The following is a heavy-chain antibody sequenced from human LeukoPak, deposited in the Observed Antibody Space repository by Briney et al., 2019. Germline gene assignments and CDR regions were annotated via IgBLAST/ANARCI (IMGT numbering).Heavy chain of an antibody. Sequence: SETLSLTCTVPGGSISSYYWSWIRQPAGKGLEWIGRIYTSGSTNYNPSLTSRVTMSVDTSKNQFPLKLSSLTAADTAVYYCASTPPYGSGLVWFDPWGQGTLVTVSS. J-gene: IGHJ5*02. D-gene: IGHD3-10*01. V-gene: IGHV4-4*07. CDR3: ASTPPYGSGLVWFDP. CDR2: IYTSGST. CDR1: GGSISSYY.